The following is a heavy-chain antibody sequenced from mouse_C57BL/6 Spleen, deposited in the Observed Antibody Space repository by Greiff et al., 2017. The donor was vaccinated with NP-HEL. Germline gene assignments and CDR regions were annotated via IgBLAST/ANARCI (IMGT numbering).Heavy chain of an antibody. V-gene: IGHV1-80*01. CDR2: IYPGDGDT. CDR1: GYAFSSYW. CDR3: ARNYYGSSYDFDY. D-gene: IGHD1-1*01. J-gene: IGHJ2*01. Sequence: VKLVESGAELVKPGASVKISCKASGYAFSSYWMNWVKQRPGKGLEWIGQIYPGDGDTNYNGKFKGKATLTADKSSSTAYMQLSSLTSEDSAVYFCARNYYGSSYDFDYWGQGTTLTVSS.